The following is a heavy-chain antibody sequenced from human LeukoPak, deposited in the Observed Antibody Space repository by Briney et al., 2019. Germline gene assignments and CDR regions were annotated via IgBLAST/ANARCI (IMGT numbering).Heavy chain of an antibody. CDR1: GFTFSSYG. CDR3: AKDLVAGSGLFFDY. CDR2: IRYDGSNK. Sequence: GGSLRLSCAASGFTFSSYGMHWVRQAPGKGLGWVAFIRYDGSNKYYADSVKGRFTISRDNSKNTLYLQMNILRAEDTAVYYCAKDLVAGSGLFFDYWGQGTLVTVSS. D-gene: IGHD6-19*01. J-gene: IGHJ4*02. V-gene: IGHV3-30*02.